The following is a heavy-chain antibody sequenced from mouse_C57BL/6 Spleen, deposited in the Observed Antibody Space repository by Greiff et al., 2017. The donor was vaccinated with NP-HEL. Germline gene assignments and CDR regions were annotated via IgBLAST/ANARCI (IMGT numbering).Heavy chain of an antibody. CDR3: ARQRSYDGYYDY. Sequence: EVQVVESGGDLVKPGGSLKLSCAASGFTFSSYGMSWVRQTPDKRLEWVATISSGGSYTYYPDSVKGRFTISRDNAKNTLYLQMSSLKSEDTAMYYCARQRSYDGYYDYWGQGTTLTVSS. V-gene: IGHV5-6*01. CDR2: ISSGGSYT. J-gene: IGHJ2*01. CDR1: GFTFSSYG. D-gene: IGHD2-3*01.